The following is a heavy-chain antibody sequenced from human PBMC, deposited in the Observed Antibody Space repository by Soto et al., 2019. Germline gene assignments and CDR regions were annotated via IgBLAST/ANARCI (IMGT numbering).Heavy chain of an antibody. V-gene: IGHV1-2*02. CDR2: IKSNSGGT. J-gene: IGHJ6*02. D-gene: IGHD1-1*01. CDR3: AREDYNWNDYYYYGMDI. CDR1: RNSFIDYY. Sequence: QVELVQSGAEVRKPGASVKVSCKASRNSFIDYYIHWVRQAPGQGLGWMGWIKSNSGGTKYAQRFQGRVTMTRDTSISTIYMELSRLKSDDTAVYYCAREDYNWNDYYYYGMDIWGQGTTVIVSS.